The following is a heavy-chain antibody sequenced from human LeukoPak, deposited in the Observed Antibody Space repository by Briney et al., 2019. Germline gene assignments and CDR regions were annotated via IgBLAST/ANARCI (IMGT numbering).Heavy chain of an antibody. CDR3: AVGMRDGYNFYDY. J-gene: IGHJ4*02. CDR2: IIPICGTA. D-gene: IGHD5-24*01. CDR1: GGTFSSYA. V-gene: IGHV1-69*05. Sequence: GASVKVSCKASGGTFSSYAISWVRQAPGQGLEWMGGIIPICGTANYAQKFRGRVTITTDESTSTAYMELSSLRSEDTAVYYCAVGMRDGYNFYDYWGQGTLVTVSS.